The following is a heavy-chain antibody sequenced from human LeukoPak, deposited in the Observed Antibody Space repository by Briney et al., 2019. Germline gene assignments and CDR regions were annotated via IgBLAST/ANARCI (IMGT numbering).Heavy chain of an antibody. J-gene: IGHJ6*02. CDR1: GFTFSSYA. Sequence: PGGSLRLSCAASGFTFSSYAMSWVRQAPGKGLEWLSSISGSGGSTYYADSVKGRFTISRDNSKNTLYLQMNSLRAEDTAVYYCAKTFSSSWYVYYYGMDVWGQGTTVTVSS. V-gene: IGHV3-23*01. CDR2: ISGSGGST. CDR3: AKTFSSSWYVYYYGMDV. D-gene: IGHD6-13*01.